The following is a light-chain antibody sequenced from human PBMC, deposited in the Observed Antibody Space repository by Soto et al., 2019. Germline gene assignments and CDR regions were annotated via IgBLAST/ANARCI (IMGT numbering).Light chain of an antibody. Sequence: LAPGESAALSCRVSQPISTYLAWYQQKPGQAPRLLIYDASTRATGIPARFSGSGSGTDFTLTISSLQPEDLATYYCQQSYSPSITFGPGTKVDIK. V-gene: IGKV3-11*01. CDR2: DAS. CDR3: QQSYSPSIT. CDR1: QPISTY. J-gene: IGKJ3*01.